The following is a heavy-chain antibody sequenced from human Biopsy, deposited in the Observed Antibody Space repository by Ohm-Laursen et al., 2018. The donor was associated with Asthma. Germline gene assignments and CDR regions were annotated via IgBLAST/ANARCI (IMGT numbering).Heavy chain of an antibody. CDR3: VKDIRLQLWGFDS. V-gene: IGHV3-9*01. CDR1: GFSLDDYA. J-gene: IGHJ4*02. CDR2: VSWNSGSI. D-gene: IGHD6-13*01. Sequence: SLRLSCSASGFSLDDYAMHWVRQAPGKGLEWVSGVSWNSGSIDYADSVKGRFTISGDNAKNSLYLQMNSLRGADTALYYCVKDIRLQLWGFDSWGQGTLVTVSS.